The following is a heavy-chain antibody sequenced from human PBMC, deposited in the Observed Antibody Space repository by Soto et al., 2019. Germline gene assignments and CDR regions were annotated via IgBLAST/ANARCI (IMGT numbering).Heavy chain of an antibody. D-gene: IGHD2-8*02. Sequence: EVQVVESGGGLVHPGGSLRLSCAASEFTFRSYSMNWVRQAPGKGLEWVSAISSSATYIYYAGSVKGRFTISRDNARSSLYLQMNSLTVEDTAVYYCARGGSGGYCTAGDCQSAMDVWGQGTTVTVSS. CDR3: ARGGSGGYCTAGDCQSAMDV. V-gene: IGHV3-21*01. CDR2: ISSSATYI. J-gene: IGHJ6*02. CDR1: EFTFRSYS.